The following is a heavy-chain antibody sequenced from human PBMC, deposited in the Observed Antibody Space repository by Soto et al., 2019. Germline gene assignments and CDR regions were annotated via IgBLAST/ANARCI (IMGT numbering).Heavy chain of an antibody. Sequence: ASVKVSCKASGYPFTSYSFSWVRQAPGQGLEWMGWSSAYNGDTRYAQKFQGRVTMTADPYTDTAYTELRNLRSDDTGVYYCAREVSVVGSDVQYRMAVPAQGTMVTGSS. V-gene: IGHV1-18*04. CDR1: GYPFTSYS. D-gene: IGHD2-15*01. J-gene: IGHJ6*02. CDR2: SSAYNGDT. CDR3: AREVSVVGSDVQYRMAV.